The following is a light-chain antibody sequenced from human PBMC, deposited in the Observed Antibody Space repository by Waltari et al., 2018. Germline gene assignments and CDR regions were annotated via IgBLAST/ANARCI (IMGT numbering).Light chain of an antibody. Sequence: QSALTQPPSASGSPGKSATISCPGTSSDVGGYNYASWYQQHPGKAPKLMIYGVSNRPSGLPDRFSGSKSGNTASLTVAGLQAEDEAYYYCSSYAGSNNLRVFGGGTKLTVL. J-gene: IGLJ3*02. CDR1: SSDVGGYNY. CDR3: SSYAGSNNLRV. CDR2: GVS. V-gene: IGLV2-8*01.